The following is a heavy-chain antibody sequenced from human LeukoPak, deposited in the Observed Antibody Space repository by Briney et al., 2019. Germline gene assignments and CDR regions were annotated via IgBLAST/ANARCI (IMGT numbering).Heavy chain of an antibody. CDR1: GGSISSSSYY. D-gene: IGHD2-15*01. CDR3: ARHVVVVAATPAGFDY. V-gene: IGHV4-39*01. CDR2: IYYSGST. J-gene: IGHJ4*02. Sequence: SETLSLTCTVSGGSISSSSYYWGWIRQPPGKGLEWIGSIYYSGSTYYNPSLKSRVTISVDTSKNQFSLKLSSVTAADTAVYYCARHVVVVAATPAGFDYRGQGTLVTVSS.